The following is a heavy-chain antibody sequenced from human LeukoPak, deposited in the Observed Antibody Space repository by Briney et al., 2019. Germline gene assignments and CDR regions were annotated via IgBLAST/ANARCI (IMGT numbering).Heavy chain of an antibody. CDR1: GFTFSSYG. D-gene: IGHD1-26*01. J-gene: IGHJ3*02. V-gene: IGHV3-30*02. CDR3: ARHPRKVGATKSRAFDI. CDR2: IRYDGNNK. Sequence: GGSLRLSCAASGFTFSSYGMHWVRQAPGKGLEWVAFIRYDGNNKYYADSVKGRFTISRDNSKNTLYLQMNSLRAEDTAVYYCARHPRKVGATKSRAFDIWGQGTMVTVSS.